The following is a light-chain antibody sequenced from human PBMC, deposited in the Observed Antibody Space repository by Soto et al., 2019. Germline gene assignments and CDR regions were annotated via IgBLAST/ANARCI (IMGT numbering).Light chain of an antibody. J-gene: IGLJ2*01. V-gene: IGLV3-1*01. CDR2: QDT. CDR1: ELGDKY. Sequence: SYELTQPPSVSVSPRQTASISCSGDELGDKYASWYQQKPGQAPVLIMYQDTKRPSGIPERFSGSNSGNTANLTISGTQAMDEADYYCQAWDTSAVLFGGGTKLTVL. CDR3: QAWDTSAVL.